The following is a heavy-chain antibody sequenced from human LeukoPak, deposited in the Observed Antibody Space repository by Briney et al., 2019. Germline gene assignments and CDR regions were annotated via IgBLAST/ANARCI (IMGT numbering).Heavy chain of an antibody. CDR2: IYYSGST. V-gene: IGHV4-59*01. J-gene: IGHJ5*02. Sequence: SETLSLTCTVSGGSISSYYWGWIRQPPGKGLEWIGYIYYSGSTNYNPSLKSRVTISVDTSKNQFSLKLSSVTAADTAVYYCARRRGYNSGSWFDPWGQGTLVTVSS. CDR3: ARRRGYNSGSWFDP. CDR1: GGSISSYY. D-gene: IGHD5-24*01.